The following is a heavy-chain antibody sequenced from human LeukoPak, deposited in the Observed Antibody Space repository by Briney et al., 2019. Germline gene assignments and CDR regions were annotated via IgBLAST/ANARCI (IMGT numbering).Heavy chain of an antibody. J-gene: IGHJ4*02. CDR2: IYYSGST. Sequence: SQTLSLTCTVSGGSISSGDYYWSWVRQPPGKGLEWIGYIYYSGSTYYNPSLKSRVTISVDTSKNQFSLKLSSVTAADTAVYYCATLVGATRGVYWGQGTLVTVSP. CDR3: ATLVGATRGVY. V-gene: IGHV4-30-4*08. D-gene: IGHD1-26*01. CDR1: GGSISSGDYY.